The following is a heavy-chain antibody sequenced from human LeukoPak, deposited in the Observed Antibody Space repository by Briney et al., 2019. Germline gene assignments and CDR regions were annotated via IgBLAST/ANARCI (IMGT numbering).Heavy chain of an antibody. CDR2: ISYDGSNK. J-gene: IGHJ4*02. CDR1: GFTFSSYA. Sequence: GGSLRLSCAASGFTFSSYAMHWVRQAPGKGLEWVAVISYDGSNKYYADSVKGRFTISRDNSKNTLYLQMNSLRAEDTAVYYCGRDLGGRSGLWGQGTLVTVSS. D-gene: IGHD1-26*01. CDR3: GRDLGGRSGL. V-gene: IGHV3-30*04.